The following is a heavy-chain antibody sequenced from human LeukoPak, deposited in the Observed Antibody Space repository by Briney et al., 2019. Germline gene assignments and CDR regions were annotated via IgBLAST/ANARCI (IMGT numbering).Heavy chain of an antibody. J-gene: IGHJ4*02. CDR2: INHSGGT. V-gene: IGHV4-34*01. D-gene: IGHD5-24*01. Sequence: PSETLSLTCAVYGGSFSGYYWTWIRQPPGKGLEWIGEINHSGGTNYNPSLKSRVTISVDTSKNQFSLKLSSVSAADTAVYYCARHWIGDGYRHFDYWGQGTLVTVSS. CDR3: ARHWIGDGYRHFDY. CDR1: GGSFSGYY.